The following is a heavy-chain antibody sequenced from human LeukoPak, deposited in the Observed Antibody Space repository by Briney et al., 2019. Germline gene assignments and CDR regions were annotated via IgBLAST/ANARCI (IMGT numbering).Heavy chain of an antibody. CDR3: AKDLALAGTGGGFDV. CDR2: ISGDGDKA. CDR1: RFTFTTYA. Sequence: GGSLRLSCAASRFTFTTYAINWVRQTPGKGLEWVSGISGDGDKAYYADSVKGRFNVSRDNSKNTVSLQMSSLRAEDTALYYCAKDLALAGTGGGFDVWGQGTRVAVSS. V-gene: IGHV3-23*01. D-gene: IGHD6-19*01. J-gene: IGHJ3*01.